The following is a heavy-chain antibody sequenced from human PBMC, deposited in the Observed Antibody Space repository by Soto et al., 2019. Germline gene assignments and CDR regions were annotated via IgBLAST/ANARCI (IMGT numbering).Heavy chain of an antibody. V-gene: IGHV3-30-3*01. CDR2: ISYDGSNK. CDR3: ARVLTGIYFDY. Sequence: PGGSLRLSCAASGFTFSSYAMHWVRQAPGKGLEWVAVISYDGSNKYYADSVKGRFTISRDNSKNTLYLQMNSLRAEDTAVYYCARVLTGIYFDYWGQGTLVTVSS. D-gene: IGHD3-9*01. J-gene: IGHJ4*02. CDR1: GFTFSSYA.